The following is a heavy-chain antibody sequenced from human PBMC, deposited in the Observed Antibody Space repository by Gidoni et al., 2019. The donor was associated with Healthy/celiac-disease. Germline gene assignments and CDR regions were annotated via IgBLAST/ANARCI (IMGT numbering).Heavy chain of an antibody. D-gene: IGHD3-10*01. CDR3: ARGYGEPRESFDY. J-gene: IGHJ4*02. V-gene: IGHV4-34*01. Sequence: QVQLSQRGAGRLKPSATLSFTCTVYGGSFSGYYWSWIRQPPGKGLEWLGEINHGGSTNYNPSLKSRVTMSVDTSKRQLSLKLNSGTAADTAVYYCARGYGEPRESFDYWGQGTLVTVSS. CDR2: INHGGST. CDR1: GGSFSGYY.